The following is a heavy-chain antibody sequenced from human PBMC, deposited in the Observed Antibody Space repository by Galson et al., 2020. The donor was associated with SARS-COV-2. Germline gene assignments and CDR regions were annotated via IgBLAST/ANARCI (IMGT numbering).Heavy chain of an antibody. D-gene: IGHD2-15*01. CDR3: SRDPRILDY. V-gene: IGHV3-11*01. CDR1: GFTFSDFY. Sequence: NSGGSLRLSCAASGFTFSDFYMTWIRQPPGKGLELVSYIAGGGNVVNYADSVRGQFTIARDNGQNSLDLQMNGLRAEDTAIYYCSRDPRILDYWGQGTPVTVSS. CDR2: IAGGGNVV. J-gene: IGHJ4*02.